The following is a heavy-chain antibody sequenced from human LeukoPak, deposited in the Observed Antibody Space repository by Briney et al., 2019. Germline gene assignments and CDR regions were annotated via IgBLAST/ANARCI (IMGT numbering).Heavy chain of an antibody. V-gene: IGHV1-18*01. Sequence: GASVKVSCKASGYTFTSYGISWVRQAPGQGLEWMGWISAYNGNTNYAQKLQGRVTMTTDTSTSTAYMELRSPRSDDTAVYYCARGRGDYVSFYYFDYWGQGTLVTVSS. J-gene: IGHJ4*02. CDR2: ISAYNGNT. D-gene: IGHD4-17*01. CDR1: GYTFTSYG. CDR3: ARGRGDYVSFYYFDY.